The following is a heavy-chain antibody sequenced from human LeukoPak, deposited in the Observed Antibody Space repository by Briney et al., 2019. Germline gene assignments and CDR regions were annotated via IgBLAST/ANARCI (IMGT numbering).Heavy chain of an antibody. D-gene: IGHD3-22*01. CDR2: ISYDGSNK. CDR1: GFTFSSYA. J-gene: IGHJ5*02. V-gene: IGHV3-30-3*01. CDR3: ARDYYDSSGYGPHWFDP. Sequence: TGGSLRLSCAASGFTFSSYAMHWVRQAPGKGLEWVAVISYDGSNKYYADSVKGRFTISRDNSKNTLYLQMNSLRAEDTAVYYCARDYYDSSGYGPHWFDPWGQGTLVTVSS.